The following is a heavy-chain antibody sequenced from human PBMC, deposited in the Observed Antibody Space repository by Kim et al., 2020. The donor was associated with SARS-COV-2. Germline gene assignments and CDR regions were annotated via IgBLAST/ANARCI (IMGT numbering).Heavy chain of an antibody. J-gene: IGHJ6*02. Sequence: YYADSVKGRFTISRDNAKNSLYLQMNSLRAEDTAVYYCARSPAVGAYGMDVWGQGTTVTVSS. CDR3: ARSPAVGAYGMDV. D-gene: IGHD1-26*01. V-gene: IGHV3-21*01.